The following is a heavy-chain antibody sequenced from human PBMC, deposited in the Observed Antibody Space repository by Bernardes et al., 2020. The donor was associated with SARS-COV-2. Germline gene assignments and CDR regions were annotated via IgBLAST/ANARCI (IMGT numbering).Heavy chain of an antibody. V-gene: IGHV1-2*02. Sequence: ASVKVSCKASGYTFPGYFIHWVRQAPGQRLEWMGWINPNTGGTNYIQKFQGRVTMTRDTSITTAYMELSRLGSDDTAIYYCARTRTTISTTGIPVDYWGQGTLVTVSS. J-gene: IGHJ4*02. CDR1: GYTFPGYF. D-gene: IGHD2-21*02. CDR2: INPNTGGT. CDR3: ARTRTTISTTGIPVDY.